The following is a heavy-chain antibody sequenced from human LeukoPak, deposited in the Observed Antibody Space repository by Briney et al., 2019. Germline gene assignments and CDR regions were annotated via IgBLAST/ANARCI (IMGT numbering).Heavy chain of an antibody. CDR3: ARDRAQYCSGGRCSPVDY. J-gene: IGHJ4*02. CDR2: ISSSSSYI. Sequence: GGSLRLSCAVSGFTFSSYSMNWVRQAPGKGLEWVSSISSSSSYIYYADSVKGRFTISRDNAKNSLYLQMNSLRAEDTAVYYCARDRAQYCSGGRCSPVDYWGQGTLVTVSS. V-gene: IGHV3-21*01. CDR1: GFTFSSYS. D-gene: IGHD2-15*01.